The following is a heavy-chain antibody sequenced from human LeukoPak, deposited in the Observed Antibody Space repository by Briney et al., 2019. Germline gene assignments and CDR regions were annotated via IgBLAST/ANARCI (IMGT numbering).Heavy chain of an antibody. CDR3: ARRFHCSSTSCPSSYYYYYYMDV. CDR1: GFTFSSYA. J-gene: IGHJ6*03. V-gene: IGHV3-64*01. D-gene: IGHD2-2*01. Sequence: PGGSLRLSCAASGFTFSSYAMHWVRQAPGKGLEYVSAISSNGGSTYYANSVKGRFTISRDNSKNTLYLQIGSLRAEDMAVYYCARRFHCSSTSCPSSYYYYYYMDVWGKGTTVTVSS. CDR2: ISSNGGST.